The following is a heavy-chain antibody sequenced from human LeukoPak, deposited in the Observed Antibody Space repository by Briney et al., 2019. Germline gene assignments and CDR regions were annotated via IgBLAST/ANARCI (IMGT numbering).Heavy chain of an antibody. CDR1: GFTFSRYW. Sequence: GGSLRLSCAASGFTFSRYWMHWVRQAPGKGLEWVSYISGGSATIYYADSVKGRLTISRDNAKNSLYLQMNGLRDEDTAVYYCARRGVAVTHFDLWGRGTLVTVSS. CDR3: ARRGVAVTHFDL. V-gene: IGHV3-48*02. CDR2: ISGGSATI. D-gene: IGHD6-19*01. J-gene: IGHJ2*01.